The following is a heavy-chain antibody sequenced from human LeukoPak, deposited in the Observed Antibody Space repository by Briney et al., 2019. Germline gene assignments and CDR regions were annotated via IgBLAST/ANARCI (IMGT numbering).Heavy chain of an antibody. J-gene: IGHJ4*02. CDR2: IPYDGSYQ. Sequence: GSLRLSCAASGFTFRSYGMHWVRQAPGKGLEWVAVIPYDGSYQYYGDSVKGRFSISRDNSKNTLYLQMNSLRPEDTGVYYCAKDHYDSSGYYFGVDNWGQGTLVTVSS. CDR1: GFTFRSYG. V-gene: IGHV3-30*18. D-gene: IGHD3-22*01. CDR3: AKDHYDSSGYYFGVDN.